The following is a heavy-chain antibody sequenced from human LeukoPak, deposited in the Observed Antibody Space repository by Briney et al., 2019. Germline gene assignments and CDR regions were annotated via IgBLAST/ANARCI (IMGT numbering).Heavy chain of an antibody. D-gene: IGHD2-2*01. V-gene: IGHV1-18*01. Sequence: ASVKVSCKASGYTFTSYGISWVRQAPGQGLEWMGWISVYNGNTNYAQKLQGRVTMTTDTSTSTAYMDLRSLRSDDTAVYYCARLLGTHCSSASCYDFDYWGQGTPVTVSS. CDR3: ARLLGTHCSSASCYDFDY. CDR1: GYTFTSYG. CDR2: ISVYNGNT. J-gene: IGHJ4*02.